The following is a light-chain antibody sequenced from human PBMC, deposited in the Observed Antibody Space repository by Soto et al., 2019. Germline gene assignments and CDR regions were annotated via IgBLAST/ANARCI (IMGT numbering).Light chain of an antibody. CDR3: QQYHNLLLIT. J-gene: IGKJ5*01. V-gene: IGKV1-33*01. Sequence: DIQMTQSPSSLSASVGDRVTITCKASQDIRNSVNWYQQKPGKAPKLLIYDASNFEGLAPSRFSGSGSGTDFTFTINSLQPEDIATYYCQQYHNLLLITFGQGTRLDIK. CDR1: QDIRNS. CDR2: DAS.